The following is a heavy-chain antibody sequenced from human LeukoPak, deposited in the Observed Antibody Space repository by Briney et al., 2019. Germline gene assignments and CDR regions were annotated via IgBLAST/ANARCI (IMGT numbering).Heavy chain of an antibody. V-gene: IGHV3-23*01. CDR2: IFKTGDTA. D-gene: IGHD3-16*01. J-gene: IGHJ4*02. CDR3: AKLWGRHVWSFDY. CDR1: GFTFSDYA. Sequence: GGSLRLSCAASGFTFSDYAMSWVRQAPGKGLEWVSTIFKTGDTAHYADIVRGRFTISRDNSKNTLSLPMNSLRAEDTAIYYCAKLWGRHVWSFDYWGQGALVTVSS.